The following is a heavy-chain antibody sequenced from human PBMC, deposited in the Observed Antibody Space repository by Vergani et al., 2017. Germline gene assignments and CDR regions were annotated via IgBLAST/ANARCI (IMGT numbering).Heavy chain of an antibody. V-gene: IGHV4-34*01. J-gene: IGHJ5*02. D-gene: IGHD2-21*01. Sequence: QVQLQQWGAGLLKPSETLSLTCAVYGGSFSGYYWSWIRQPPGKGLEWIGEINHSGSTSYNPSLKSRVTISLDTSKNQFSLKLTSVPAADTAVYYCARGLQVFARGGRFDPWGQGTLVTVSS. CDR2: INHSGST. CDR3: ARGLQVFARGGRFDP. CDR1: GGSFSGYY.